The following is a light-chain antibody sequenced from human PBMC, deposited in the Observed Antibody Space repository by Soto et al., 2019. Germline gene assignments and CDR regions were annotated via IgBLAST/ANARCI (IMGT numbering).Light chain of an antibody. J-gene: IGKJ1*01. CDR3: HQYGSSLWT. V-gene: IGKV3-20*01. CDR1: QSVSSSY. Sequence: EIVLTQSPGTLSLSPGEIATLSFSASQSVSSSYLAWYQQKPGQAPRLLIYGASSRATGIPDRFSGSGSGTDFTLTISRLEPEDFAVYYCHQYGSSLWTFGQGTKVDIK. CDR2: GAS.